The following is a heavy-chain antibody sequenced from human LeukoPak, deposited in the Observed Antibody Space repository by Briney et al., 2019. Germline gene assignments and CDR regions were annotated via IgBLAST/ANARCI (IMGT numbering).Heavy chain of an antibody. D-gene: IGHD5-24*01. V-gene: IGHV3-23*01. CDR3: AKSGYNRFDY. Sequence: GGSLRLSCAASGFTFSDYYMSWVRQAPGKGLEWASSISGSGSGGSTYYADSVKGRFTISRDNSKNTLYLQMNSLRAEDTAVYYCAKSGYNRFDYWGQGTLVTVSS. J-gene: IGHJ4*02. CDR1: GFTFSDYY. CDR2: ISGSGSGGST.